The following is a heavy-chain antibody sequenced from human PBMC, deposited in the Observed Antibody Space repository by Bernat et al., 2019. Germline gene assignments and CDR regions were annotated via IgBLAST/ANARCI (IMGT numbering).Heavy chain of an antibody. CDR1: GGSLSGYY. Sequence: QVQLQQWGAGLLKPSETLSLTCAVYGGSLSGYYWSWIRQSPGKWLEWIGEITHSGSTNYNPSLKSRVTISVDTSKNQFSLKLRSVTAADTAVYYCARFYGSGSSTWGQGTLVTVSS. CDR3: ARFYGSGSST. V-gene: IGHV4-34*01. D-gene: IGHD3-10*01. CDR2: ITHSGST. J-gene: IGHJ5*02.